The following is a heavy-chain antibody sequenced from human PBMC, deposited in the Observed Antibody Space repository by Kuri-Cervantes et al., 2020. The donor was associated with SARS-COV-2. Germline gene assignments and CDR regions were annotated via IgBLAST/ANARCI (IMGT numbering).Heavy chain of an antibody. D-gene: IGHD1-26*01. J-gene: IGHJ6*02. CDR2: ISSGSSYT. CDR1: GYGFNDYY. Sequence: GGSLRLSCEFSGYGFNDYYMGWIRQAPGKGLEWVSYISSGSSYTDYGDSVKGRFTFSRDNSENTLYLQMNSLRAEDTAVYYCAREGVVGATTCYYYGMDVWGQGTTVTVSS. V-gene: IGHV3-11*06. CDR3: AREGVVGATTCYYYGMDV.